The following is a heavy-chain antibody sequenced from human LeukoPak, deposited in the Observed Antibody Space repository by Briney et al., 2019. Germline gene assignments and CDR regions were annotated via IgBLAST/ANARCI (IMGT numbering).Heavy chain of an antibody. D-gene: IGHD2-21*01. CDR3: AKDLNKVVMQYFDS. CDR1: GFPFSSYG. V-gene: IGHV3-30*02. CDR2: MRYDGKTE. Sequence: SGGSLRLSCTGSGFPFSSYGMHWVRQTPGRGLEWVAFMRYDGKTEYYADSVKGRFTIAREDSHSTVHLHMKDLRPDDAAVYFCAKDLNKVVMQYFDSWGQGTLVSVSS. J-gene: IGHJ4*02.